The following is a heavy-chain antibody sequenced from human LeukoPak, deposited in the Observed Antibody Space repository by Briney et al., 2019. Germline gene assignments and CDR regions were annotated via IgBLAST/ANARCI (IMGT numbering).Heavy chain of an antibody. V-gene: IGHV1-2*02. CDR2: INPNSGGT. CDR3: ARDQAYGITMVRGVIISQ. J-gene: IGHJ4*02. CDR1: GYTFTGYY. Sequence: ASVKVSCKASGYTFTGYYMHWVRRAPGQGLEWMGWINPNSGGTNYAQKFQGRVTMTRDTSISTAYMELSRPRSDDTAVYYCARDQAYGITMVRGVIISQWGQGTLVTVSS. D-gene: IGHD3-10*01.